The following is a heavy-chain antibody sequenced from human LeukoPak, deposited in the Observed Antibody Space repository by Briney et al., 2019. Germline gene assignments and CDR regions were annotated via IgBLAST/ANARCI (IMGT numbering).Heavy chain of an antibody. CDR3: AREVPRYYYDSSGQGAFDI. V-gene: IGHV3-21*01. J-gene: IGHJ4*02. Sequence: GGSLRLSCAASGFTFSSYSMNWVRQAPGKGLEGVSYISSSSSYIYYADSVKGRFTISRDNAKNSLYLQMNSLRAEDTAVYYCAREVPRYYYDSSGQGAFDIWGQGTLVTVSS. CDR1: GFTFSSYS. D-gene: IGHD3-22*01. CDR2: ISSSSSYI.